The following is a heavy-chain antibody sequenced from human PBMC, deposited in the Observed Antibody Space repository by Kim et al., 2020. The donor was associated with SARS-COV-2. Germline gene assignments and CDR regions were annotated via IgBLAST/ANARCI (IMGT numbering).Heavy chain of an antibody. J-gene: IGHJ4*02. CDR3: ARQLCTSNSCSWVY. CDR1: GFTFRDYW. V-gene: IGHV5-51*01. Sequence: GESLKISCKGFGFTFRDYWIAWVRQMPGKGLEWMGIIFPRDSDTRYSPSFRGQVTISADYSINTAYLQWGSLESSATAIYYCARQLCTSNSCSWVYWGQGTLVTVSP. D-gene: IGHD2-2*01. CDR2: IFPRDSDT.